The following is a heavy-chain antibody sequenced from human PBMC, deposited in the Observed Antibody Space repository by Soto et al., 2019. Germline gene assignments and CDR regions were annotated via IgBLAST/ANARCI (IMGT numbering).Heavy chain of an antibody. J-gene: IGHJ6*02. V-gene: IGHV4-59*08. Sequence: SETLSLTCTVSGGSISISSYYWNWIRQPPGKGQERIGYIYYSGSTNYNPSLKSRFTISVDTSKNQFSLKLSSVTAADTAVYYCARQKGSGYYYYGMDVWGQGTTVTVSS. CDR1: GGSISISSYY. D-gene: IGHD3-10*01. CDR2: IYYSGST. CDR3: ARQKGSGYYYYGMDV.